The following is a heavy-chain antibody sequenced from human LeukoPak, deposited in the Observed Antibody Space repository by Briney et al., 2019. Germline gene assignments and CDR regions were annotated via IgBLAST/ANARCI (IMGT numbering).Heavy chain of an antibody. Sequence: PGRSLRLSCAASGFTFSSYGMRWVRQAPGKGLEWVAVISYDGSNKYYADSVKGRFTISRDNSKNTLYLQMNSLRAEDTAVYYCAKEYFTSDYYGSGSRPGMDVWGQGTTVTVSS. CDR2: ISYDGSNK. V-gene: IGHV3-30*18. CDR3: AKEYFTSDYYGSGSRPGMDV. J-gene: IGHJ6*02. D-gene: IGHD3-10*01. CDR1: GFTFSSYG.